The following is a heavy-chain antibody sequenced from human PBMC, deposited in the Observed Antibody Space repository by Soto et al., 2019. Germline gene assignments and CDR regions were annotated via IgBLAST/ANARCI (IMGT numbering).Heavy chain of an antibody. Sequence: EVQLVESGGGLVQPGGSLRLSCAASGFSFSNYWMNWVRLAPGKGPEWVANIRKDGSEKIYVDSVEDRFTISRDNAKNSLFLQMNNLRADDTAMYYCVGGTGWLMDTWGQGTPVIVSS. CDR1: GFSFSNYW. D-gene: IGHD6-19*01. CDR2: IRKDGSEK. J-gene: IGHJ5*02. V-gene: IGHV3-7*03. CDR3: VGGTGWLMDT.